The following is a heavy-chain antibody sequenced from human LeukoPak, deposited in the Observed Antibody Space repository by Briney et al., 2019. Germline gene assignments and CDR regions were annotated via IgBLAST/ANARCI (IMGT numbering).Heavy chain of an antibody. CDR3: ARLLAAPNYYYGMDV. CDR2: ISSSSSYI. CDR1: GFTFSSNS. Sequence: GGSLRLSCAASGFTFSSNSMNWVRQAPGKGLEWVSSISSSSSYIYYADSVKGRFTISRDNAKNSLYLQMNSLRAEDTAVYYCARLLAAPNYYYGMDVWGKGTTVTVSS. D-gene: IGHD2-15*01. J-gene: IGHJ6*04. V-gene: IGHV3-21*01.